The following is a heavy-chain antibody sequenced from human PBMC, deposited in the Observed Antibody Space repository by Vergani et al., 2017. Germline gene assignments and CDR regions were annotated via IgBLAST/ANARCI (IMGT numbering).Heavy chain of an antibody. CDR1: GGSISSYY. D-gene: IGHD6-13*01. V-gene: IGHV4-59*01. CDR2: IYYSGST. J-gene: IGHJ6*03. CDR3: ARDRGYSSSWYGGYYYYMDV. Sequence: VQLQESGPGLVKLSETLSLTCTVSGGSISSYYWSWIRQPPGKGLEWIGYIYYSGSTNYNPSLKSRVTISVDTSKNQFSLKLSSVTAADTAVYYCARDRGYSSSWYGGYYYYMDVWGKGTTVTVSS.